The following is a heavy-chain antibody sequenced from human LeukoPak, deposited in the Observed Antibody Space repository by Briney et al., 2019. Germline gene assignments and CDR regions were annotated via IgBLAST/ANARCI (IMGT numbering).Heavy chain of an antibody. V-gene: IGHV3-23*01. Sequence: PGGSLNLSCAASGFPFSNYAMSWVRQAPGKGLEWVSAISGSGGSTYYADSVKGRFTISRDSSKNTLFLHMNTLRAEDTAIYYCAKDRTVGASYWYFDLWGRGTLVTVSS. CDR2: ISGSGGST. J-gene: IGHJ2*01. D-gene: IGHD1-26*01. CDR3: AKDRTVGASYWYFDL. CDR1: GFPFSNYA.